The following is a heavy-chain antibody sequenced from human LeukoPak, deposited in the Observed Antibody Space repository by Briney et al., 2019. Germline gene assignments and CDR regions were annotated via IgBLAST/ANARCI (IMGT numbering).Heavy chain of an antibody. CDR3: AGHLRSPGTGDY. CDR2: ISSSSSHI. CDR1: GFTCTSYS. V-gene: IGHV3-21*01. J-gene: IGHJ4*02. D-gene: IGHD1-1*01. Sequence: GGSLRLSCAASGFTCTSYSMNWVSQAPGKGMECVSSISSSSSHIYYADSVKGRFTISRDNAKNSLYLQMNSLRAEDTAVYYSAGHLRSPGTGDYWGQGTLVTVSS.